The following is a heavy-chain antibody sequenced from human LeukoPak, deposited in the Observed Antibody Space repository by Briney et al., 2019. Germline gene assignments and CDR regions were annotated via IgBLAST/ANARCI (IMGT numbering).Heavy chain of an antibody. Sequence: PGGSLTLSCAASGFGFSSYTMNWVRQAPGKGLEWVSSISGSISSNLYAESVKGRFTISRDNAKNSLYLQMNILRAEDTAVYYCASQPRGSSWYDPSYYYYGMDVWGQGTTVTVSS. V-gene: IGHV3-21*01. CDR2: ISGSISSN. J-gene: IGHJ6*02. D-gene: IGHD6-13*01. CDR3: ASQPRGSSWYDPSYYYYGMDV. CDR1: GFGFSSYT.